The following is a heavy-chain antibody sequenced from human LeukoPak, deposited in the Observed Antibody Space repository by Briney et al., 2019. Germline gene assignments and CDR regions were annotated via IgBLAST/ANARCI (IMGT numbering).Heavy chain of an antibody. J-gene: IGHJ4*02. V-gene: IGHV1-2*02. CDR3: ARGLVAHDY. D-gene: IGHD5-12*01. CDR1: GYTFTGYY. Sequence: ASVKVSCKASGYTFTGYYMHWVRPAPGQGLEWMGWINPNSGGTNYAQKFQGRVTMTRGTSISTAYMGLSRLRSDDTAVYYCARGLVAHDYWGQGTLVTVSS. CDR2: INPNSGGT.